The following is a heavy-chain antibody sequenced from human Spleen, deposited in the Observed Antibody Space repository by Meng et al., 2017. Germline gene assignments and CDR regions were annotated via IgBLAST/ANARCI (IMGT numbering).Heavy chain of an antibody. J-gene: IGHJ6*02. V-gene: IGHV3-74*01. CDR3: ARTLAFFCSGGSCYNDDQRRYYYGMDV. Sequence: GESLKISCAASGFTFSNYKMLWVRQAPGKGLVWVSRINSDGTTTTYADSVRGRFTISRDNAKDTLYLQMNSLRAEDTAVYYCARTLAFFCSGGSCYNDDQRRYYYGMDVWGQGTTVTVSS. D-gene: IGHD2-15*01. CDR1: GFTFSNYK. CDR2: INSDGTTT.